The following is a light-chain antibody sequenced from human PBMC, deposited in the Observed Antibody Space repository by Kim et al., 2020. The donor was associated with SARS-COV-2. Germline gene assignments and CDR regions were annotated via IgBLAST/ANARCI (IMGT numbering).Light chain of an antibody. CDR1: SSDVGGYNY. CDR2: DVN. J-gene: IGLJ1*01. Sequence: QSALTQPASVSGSPGQSITISCTGTSSDVGGYNYVSWYQQHPGEAPKLIIYDVNKRPSGVSSRFSGSKSGTTASLTISGLQDEDEADFFCSSYTVTTTFVFGTGTKVTVL. V-gene: IGLV2-14*03. CDR3: SSYTVTTTFV.